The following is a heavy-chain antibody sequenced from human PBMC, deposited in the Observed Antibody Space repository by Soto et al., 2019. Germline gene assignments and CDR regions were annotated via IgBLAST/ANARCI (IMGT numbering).Heavy chain of an antibody. CDR3: ARGRYGDY. V-gene: IGHV1-18*01. D-gene: IGHD1-1*01. Sequence: QVHLVQSGAEVKKPGASVKVSCKASGYTFTSYGITWVRQAPGQGLEWMGWISAHNGNTDYALKLQGRVIVTRDTSTSTAYMELRSLISDDTAVYYCARGRYGDYWGQGALVTFSS. CDR2: ISAHNGNT. J-gene: IGHJ4*02. CDR1: GYTFTSYG.